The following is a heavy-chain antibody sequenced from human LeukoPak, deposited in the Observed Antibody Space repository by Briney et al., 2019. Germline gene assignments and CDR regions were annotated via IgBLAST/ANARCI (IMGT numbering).Heavy chain of an antibody. V-gene: IGHV3-7*01. CDR1: GFTFSTYW. Sequence: GGSLRLSCTASGFTFSTYWMSWVRQAPGGGLECVASIKQDGSEKEYVDSVKGRFTISRDNAKNSLYLQMISLRAEDTAVYYCARWRGAQSEFEYWGQGTLVTVSS. CDR2: IKQDGSEK. J-gene: IGHJ4*02. D-gene: IGHD3-3*01. CDR3: ARWRGAQSEFEY.